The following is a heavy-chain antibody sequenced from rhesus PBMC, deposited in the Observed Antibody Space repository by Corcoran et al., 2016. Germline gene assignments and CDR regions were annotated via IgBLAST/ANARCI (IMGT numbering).Heavy chain of an antibody. D-gene: IGHD4-17*01. Sequence: EVQLVESGGGLAKPGGSLRLSCAASGFTFSSYWMNWVRQAPGKGLEWVLYISYTGKTMYYADSVKGRFTISKDNSKNSLYLQMSSLRAEDTAVYYCTRRGTAGNYRNNYFDHWGQGVLVTVSS. CDR1: GFTFSSYW. CDR2: ISYTGKTM. CDR3: TRRGTAGNYRNNYFDH. J-gene: IGHJ4*01. V-gene: IGHV3-136*01.